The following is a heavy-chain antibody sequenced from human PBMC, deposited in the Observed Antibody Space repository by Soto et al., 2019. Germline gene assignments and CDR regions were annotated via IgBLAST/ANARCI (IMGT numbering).Heavy chain of an antibody. CDR2: MSPNSGNT. CDR3: ARGGFWSGHPPRYYYYGMDV. Sequence: AASVKVSCKASGYTFTSYDINWVRQATGQGLEWMGWMSPNSGNTGYAQKFQGRVTMTRNTSISTAYMELSSLRSEDTAVYYCARGGFWSGHPPRYYYYGMDVWGQGTTVTSP. D-gene: IGHD3-3*01. J-gene: IGHJ6*02. CDR1: GYTFTSYD. V-gene: IGHV1-8*01.